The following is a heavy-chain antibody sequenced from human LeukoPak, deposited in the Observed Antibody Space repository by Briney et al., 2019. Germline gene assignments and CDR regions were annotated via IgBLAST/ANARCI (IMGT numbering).Heavy chain of an antibody. CDR1: GYSISSGYY. Sequence: SETLSLTCNVSGYSISSGYYWGWIRQPPGKGLECIGSIHHSGSTYYNPSLKSRVTISVDTSKNQFSLRLSSVTAADTAVYYCARVGGITMIVVLIGDAFDIWGQGTMVTVSS. V-gene: IGHV4-38-2*02. J-gene: IGHJ3*02. CDR2: IHHSGST. CDR3: ARVGGITMIVVLIGDAFDI. D-gene: IGHD3-22*01.